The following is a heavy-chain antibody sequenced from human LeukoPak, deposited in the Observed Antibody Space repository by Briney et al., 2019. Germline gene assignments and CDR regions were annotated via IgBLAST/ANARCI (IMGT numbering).Heavy chain of an antibody. CDR3: ARDQEGFDH. J-gene: IGHJ4*02. V-gene: IGHV1-46*01. CDR1: GYTFTSNY. Sequence: LWASVKVSCKASGYTFTSNYIHWVRQAPGQGLEWMGMIYPRDGSTSYAQKFQGRVTVTRDTSTSTVHMELSGLRSEDTAVYYCARDQEGFDHWGQGTLVTVSS. CDR2: IYPRDGST.